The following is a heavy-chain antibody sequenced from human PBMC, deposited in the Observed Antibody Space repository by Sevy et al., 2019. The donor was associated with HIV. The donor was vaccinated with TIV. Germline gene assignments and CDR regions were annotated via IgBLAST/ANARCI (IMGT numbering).Heavy chain of an antibody. CDR3: ARWDPGSQDAFDI. J-gene: IGHJ3*02. CDR1: GDSMNSYF. V-gene: IGHV4-4*07. CDR2: IYTSGST. Sequence: SETLSLTCAVSGDSMNSYFCSWIRQPAGKGLEWIGRIYTSGSTNYNPALKSRLTMSVNTSKNQFSLRLSSVTAADTAVYYCARWDPGSQDAFDIWGQGTMVTVSS. D-gene: IGHD1-26*01.